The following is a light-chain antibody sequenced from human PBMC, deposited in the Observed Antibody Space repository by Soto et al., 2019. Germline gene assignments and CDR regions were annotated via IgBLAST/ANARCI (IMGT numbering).Light chain of an antibody. J-gene: IGKJ1*01. Sequence: DIQMTQSPSSLSASVGDRVTITCRASQSITTYLHWYKQKRGKAPNIMIYAASNLQSGAPSRFSGSGSGTDFTLTINSLKPEDFETYYCQQGYSTPWTFGQGTKVDIK. V-gene: IGKV1-39*01. CDR1: QSITTY. CDR3: QQGYSTPWT. CDR2: AAS.